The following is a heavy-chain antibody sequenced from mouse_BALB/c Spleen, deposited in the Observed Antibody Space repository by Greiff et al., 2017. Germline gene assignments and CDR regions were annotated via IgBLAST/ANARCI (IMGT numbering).Heavy chain of an antibody. Sequence: ESGPGLVKPSQSLSLTCTVTGYSITSDYAWNWIRQFPGNKLEWMGYISYSGSTSYNPSLKSRISITRDTSKNQFFLQLNSVTTEDTATYYCARSRFTSATGFAYWGQGTLVTVSA. CDR2: ISYSGST. V-gene: IGHV3-2*02. D-gene: IGHD1-2*01. CDR1: GYSITSDYA. CDR3: ARSRFTSATGFAY. J-gene: IGHJ3*01.